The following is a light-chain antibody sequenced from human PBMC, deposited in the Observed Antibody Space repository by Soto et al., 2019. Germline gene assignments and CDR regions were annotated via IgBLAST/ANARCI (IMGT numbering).Light chain of an antibody. CDR1: NIGSKS. Sequence: SYELTQPPSVSVAPGKTARITCGGNNIGSKSVHWYQQKPGQAPVLVIYYDSDRPSGIPERFSGSNSGNTATLTISRVEAEDEADYYCQVWDSSSDHPGYVFGTGTTLTVL. V-gene: IGLV3-21*04. J-gene: IGLJ1*01. CDR3: QVWDSSSDHPGYV. CDR2: YDS.